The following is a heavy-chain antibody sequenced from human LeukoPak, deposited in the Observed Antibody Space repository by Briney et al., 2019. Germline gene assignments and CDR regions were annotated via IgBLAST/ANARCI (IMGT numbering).Heavy chain of an antibody. CDR2: INHSGST. V-gene: IGHV4-4*02. CDR1: GGSISSSNW. Sequence: PSGTLSLTCAVSGGSISSSNWWSWVRQPPGKGLEWIGEINHSGSTNYNPSLKSRVTISVDTSKNQFSLKLSSVTAADTAVYYCARQNYDFWSGYSLSDYWGQGTLVTVSS. CDR3: ARQNYDFWSGYSLSDY. J-gene: IGHJ4*02. D-gene: IGHD3-3*01.